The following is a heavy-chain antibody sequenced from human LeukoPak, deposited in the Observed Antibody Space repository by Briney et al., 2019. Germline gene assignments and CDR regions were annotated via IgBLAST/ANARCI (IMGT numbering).Heavy chain of an antibody. V-gene: IGHV3-23*01. CDR1: GFTFSSYA. CDR3: AKRRGGSYYDALDI. J-gene: IGHJ3*02. CDR2: ISVSGGST. D-gene: IGHD1-26*01. Sequence: PGGSLRLSCAASGFTFSSYAMSWVRQAPGKGLVWVSAISVSGGSTYYADSVKGRFTITRDNSKNTLYLQMNSLRAEDTALYYCAKRRGGSYYDALDIWGQGTMVTVSS.